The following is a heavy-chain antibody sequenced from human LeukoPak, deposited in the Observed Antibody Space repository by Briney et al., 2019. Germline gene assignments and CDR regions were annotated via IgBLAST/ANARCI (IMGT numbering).Heavy chain of an antibody. CDR2: INPSGGST. Sequence: ASVKVSCKASGYTFTSYYMHWVRQAPGQGLEWMGIINPSGGSTSYAQKFQGRVTMTRDMSTSTVYMELNSLRAEDTAVYYCARELIVVVISLSGGFDYWGQGTLVTVSS. D-gene: IGHD3-22*01. J-gene: IGHJ4*02. CDR3: ARELIVVVISLSGGFDY. V-gene: IGHV1-46*01. CDR1: GYTFTSYY.